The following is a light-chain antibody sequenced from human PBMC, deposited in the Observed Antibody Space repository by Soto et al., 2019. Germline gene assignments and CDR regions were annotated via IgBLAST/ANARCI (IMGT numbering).Light chain of an antibody. CDR1: RSNIEAGYD. CDR3: QSYDSSLSGVV. J-gene: IGLJ2*01. CDR2: GNS. Sequence: QAVVTQPPSVSGAPGQRVTISCTGRRSNIEAGYDVHWYQQLPGAAPELLIYGNILIYGNSNRPSGVPDRFSGSKSGTSASLAITGLQAEDEADYYCQSYDSSLSGVVFGGGTKLTVL. V-gene: IGLV1-40*01.